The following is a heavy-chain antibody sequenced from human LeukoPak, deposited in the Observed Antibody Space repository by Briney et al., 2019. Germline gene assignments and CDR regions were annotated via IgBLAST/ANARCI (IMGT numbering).Heavy chain of an antibody. CDR1: GGSFSGYY. CDR2: INHSGST. D-gene: IGHD3-22*01. J-gene: IGHJ4*02. Sequence: SETLSLTCAVYGGSFSGYYWSWIRQPPGKGLEWIGEINHSGSTNYNPSLKSRVTISVDTSKNQFSLKLSSVTAADTAVYYCARARNSSGYYYAGDYWGQGTLVIVSA. V-gene: IGHV4-34*01. CDR3: ARARNSSGYYYAGDY.